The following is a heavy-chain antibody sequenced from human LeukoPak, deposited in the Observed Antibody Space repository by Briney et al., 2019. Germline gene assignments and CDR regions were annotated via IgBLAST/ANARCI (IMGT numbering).Heavy chain of an antibody. J-gene: IGHJ3*02. CDR1: GGTFSSYA. Sequence: SVKVSCKASGGTFSSYANSWVRQAPGQGLEWMGGIIPIFGTANYAQKFQGRVTITADESTSTAYMELSSLRSEDTAVYYCAIDAIRGLQGEAFDIWGQGTMVTVSS. CDR3: AIDAIRGLQGEAFDI. V-gene: IGHV1-69*13. D-gene: IGHD5-24*01. CDR2: IIPIFGTA.